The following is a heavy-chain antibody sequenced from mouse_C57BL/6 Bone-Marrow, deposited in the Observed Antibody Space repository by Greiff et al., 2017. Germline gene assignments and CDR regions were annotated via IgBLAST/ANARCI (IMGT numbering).Heavy chain of an antibody. CDR2: ITHSGET. D-gene: IGHD1-1*01. V-gene: IGHV12-3*01. J-gene: IGHJ4*01. Sequence: QVQLKESGPGLVKPSQSLFLTCSITGFPITSGYYWIWIRQSPGKPLEWMGYITHSGETFYNPSLQRPISITRETSKNQFFLQLNSVTTEDTAMYYCAGGLPYGPYYYAMDYWGQGTSVTVSS. CDR1: GFPITSGYY. CDR3: AGGLPYGPYYYAMDY.